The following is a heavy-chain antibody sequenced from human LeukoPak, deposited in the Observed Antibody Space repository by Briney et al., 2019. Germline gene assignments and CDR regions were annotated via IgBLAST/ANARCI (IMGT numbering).Heavy chain of an antibody. J-gene: IGHJ4*02. Sequence: ASVKVSCKASGYTFTGYYIHWVRQAPGQGLEWVGRINPNSGGTIYAQKFQGWVTMTRDTSISTAYMELSRLRSDDTAVYYCARASIAARAFDYWGQGTLVTVSS. CDR3: ARASIAARAFDY. CDR1: GYTFTGYY. V-gene: IGHV1-2*04. CDR2: INPNSGGT. D-gene: IGHD6-6*01.